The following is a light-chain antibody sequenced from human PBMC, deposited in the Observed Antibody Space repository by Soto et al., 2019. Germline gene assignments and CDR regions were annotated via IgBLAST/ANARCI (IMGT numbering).Light chain of an antibody. V-gene: IGKV3-20*01. Sequence: EIVLTQSPGALSLSPGERATLSCRASQSVSSGYLAWYQQKPGQAPRLLIFATSRRATGIPDRFSGSGSGPDFSLTLSRLEPEDVAVYYCQEYGSSPPITFGQGTRLESK. CDR2: ATS. CDR3: QEYGSSPPIT. CDR1: QSVSSGY. J-gene: IGKJ5*01.